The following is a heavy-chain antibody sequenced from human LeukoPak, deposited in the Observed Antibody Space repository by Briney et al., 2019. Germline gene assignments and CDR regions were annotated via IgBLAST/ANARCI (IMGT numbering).Heavy chain of an antibody. Sequence: SQTLSLTCTVSGGSISSGSYYWSWIRQPAGKGLEWIGRIYTSGSTNYNPSLKSRVTISVDTSKNQFSLKLSSVTAADTAVYYCARVVDGSSGTFDIWGQGTMVTVSS. J-gene: IGHJ3*02. CDR1: GGSISSGSYY. CDR2: IYTSGST. D-gene: IGHD1-26*01. CDR3: ARVVDGSSGTFDI. V-gene: IGHV4-61*02.